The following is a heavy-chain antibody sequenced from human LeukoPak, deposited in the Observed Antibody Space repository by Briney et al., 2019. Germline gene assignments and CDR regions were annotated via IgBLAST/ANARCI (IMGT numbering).Heavy chain of an antibody. V-gene: IGHV3-53*01. J-gene: IGHJ4*02. D-gene: IGHD1-14*01. Sequence: GGSLRLSCAASGFTVITNDMTWVRQAPAKGLEWVSVLYSDGNTKYADSVQGRFTISRDNSKNPLYLEMNSLSPDDTAVYYCARGVEPLAANTLAYWGQGTLVTVSS. CDR2: LYSDGNT. CDR1: GFTVITND. CDR3: ARGVEPLAANTLAY.